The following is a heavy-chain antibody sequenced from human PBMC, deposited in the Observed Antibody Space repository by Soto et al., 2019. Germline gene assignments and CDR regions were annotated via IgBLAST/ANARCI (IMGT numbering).Heavy chain of an antibody. Sequence: KQSQTLSLTCAISGDSVSSNSAAWNWIRQSPSRGLEWLGRTYYRSKRYNDYAVSVKSRITINPDTSKNQFSLQLNSVTTEDTAVYDCARVEGLTGTDAFDIWGQGTMVTVSS. D-gene: IGHD1-20*01. J-gene: IGHJ3*02. CDR1: GDSVSSNSAA. CDR3: ARVEGLTGTDAFDI. V-gene: IGHV6-1*01. CDR2: TYYRSKRYN.